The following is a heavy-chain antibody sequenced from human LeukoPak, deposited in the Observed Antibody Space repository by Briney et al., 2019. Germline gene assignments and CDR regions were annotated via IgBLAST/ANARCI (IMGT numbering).Heavy chain of an antibody. CDR3: AKDFYSGSYPDF. D-gene: IGHD1-26*01. V-gene: IGHV3-30*18. Sequence: TGGSLRLSCAASGFTFSGYGMHWVRQALGKGLEWVAVISYDGSNKYYADSVKGRFTISRDNSKNTLYLQMNSLRTEDTAVYYCAKDFYSGSYPDFWGQGTLVTVSS. J-gene: IGHJ4*02. CDR1: GFTFSGYG. CDR2: ISYDGSNK.